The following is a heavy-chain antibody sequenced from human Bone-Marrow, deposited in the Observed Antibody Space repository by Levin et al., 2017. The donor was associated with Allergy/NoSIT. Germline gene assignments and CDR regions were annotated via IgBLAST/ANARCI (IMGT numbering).Heavy chain of an antibody. CDR1: GFTFDDYG. J-gene: IGHJ6*02. V-gene: IGHV3-20*01. D-gene: IGHD1-26*01. CDR2: INWNGGST. CDR3: ARFSGSLPSYYYGMDV. Sequence: AGGSLRLSCAASGFTFDDYGMSWVRQAPGKGLEWVSGINWNGGSTGYADSVKGRFTISRDNAKNSLYLQMNSLRAEDTALYHCARFSGSLPSYYYGMDVWGQGTTVTVSS.